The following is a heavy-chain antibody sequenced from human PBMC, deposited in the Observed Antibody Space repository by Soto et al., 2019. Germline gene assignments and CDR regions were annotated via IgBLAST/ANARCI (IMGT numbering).Heavy chain of an antibody. J-gene: IGHJ6*02. CDR3: ARGGWNYDCIDA. CDR1: GFAFSGYG. V-gene: IGHV3-48*02. D-gene: IGHD3-3*01. CDR2: VSNSGSMI. Sequence: PGGSLRLSCEAFGFAFSGYGMNWVRQAPGKGLEWISSVSNSGSMIHYSASVKGRFTISRDNAMNSLYLQMNSLSDEDTAVYYCARGGWNYDCIDAWGQGTTVTVSS.